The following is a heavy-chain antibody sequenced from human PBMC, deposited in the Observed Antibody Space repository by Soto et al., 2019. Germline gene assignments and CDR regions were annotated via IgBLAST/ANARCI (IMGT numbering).Heavy chain of an antibody. Sequence: GGSLRLSCAASGFTVSSNYMSWVRQAPGKGLEWVSVIYSGGSTYYADSVKGRFTISRDNSKNTLYLQMNSLRAEDTAVYYCARERGYYYGSGSYLGTEDYFDYWGQGTLVTVSS. CDR2: IYSGGST. CDR3: ARERGYYYGSGSYLGTEDYFDY. D-gene: IGHD3-10*01. CDR1: GFTVSSNY. V-gene: IGHV3-66*01. J-gene: IGHJ4*02.